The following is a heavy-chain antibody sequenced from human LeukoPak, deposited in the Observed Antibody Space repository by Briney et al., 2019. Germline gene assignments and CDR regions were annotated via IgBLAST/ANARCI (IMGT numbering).Heavy chain of an antibody. V-gene: IGHV3-64*04. J-gene: IGHJ5*02. CDR3: ARDPHCSGGSCYYGGYNWFDP. CDR1: GFTFSRYG. CDR2: IVSNGDST. Sequence: GGSLRLSCSASGFTFSRYGMHWVRQAPGKGLEYVSAIVSNGDSTYYADSVKGRFTISRDNAKNTLYLQMNSLRAEDTAVYYCARDPHCSGGSCYYGGYNWFDPWGQGTLVTVSS. D-gene: IGHD2-15*01.